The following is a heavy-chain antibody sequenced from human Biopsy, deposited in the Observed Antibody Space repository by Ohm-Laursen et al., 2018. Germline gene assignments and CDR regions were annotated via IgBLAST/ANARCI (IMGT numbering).Heavy chain of an antibody. D-gene: IGHD3-9*01. CDR3: ATKLTGYFHH. J-gene: IGHJ1*01. Sequence: SSVKVSCNAPGGTFSNYGVNWVRQAPGQGLEWLGGNIPILGTGNYAQKFQDRVTVAADTSTSTATMELRSLRSDDTAVYYCATKLTGYFHHWGQGALVIVSS. CDR1: GGTFSNYG. V-gene: IGHV1-69*06. CDR2: NIPILGTG.